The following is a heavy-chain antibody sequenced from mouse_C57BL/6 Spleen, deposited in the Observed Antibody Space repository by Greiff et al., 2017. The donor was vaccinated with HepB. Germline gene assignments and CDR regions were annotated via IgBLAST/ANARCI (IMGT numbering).Heavy chain of an antibody. V-gene: IGHV1-82*01. CDR2: IYPGDGDT. CDR1: GYAFSSSW. D-gene: IGHD1-1*01. J-gene: IGHJ4*01. CDR3: ARCVYYNGSNDYAMDY. Sequence: VQLQQSGPELVKPGASVKISCKASGYAFSSSWMNWVKQRPGKGLEWIGRIYPGDGDTNYNWKFKGKATLTADKSSSTAYMQHSSLTSEDSAVYCCARCVYYNGSNDYAMDYWGQGTSVTVSS.